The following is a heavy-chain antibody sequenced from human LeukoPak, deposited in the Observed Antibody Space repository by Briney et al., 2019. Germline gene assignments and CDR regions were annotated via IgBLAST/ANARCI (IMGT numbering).Heavy chain of an antibody. CDR3: ARDQDDILTGPYGDWFDP. CDR1: GGTFSSYP. Sequence: GSSMKVSCKASGGTFSSYPISWVRQAPGQGLEWMGWINPNSGGTNYAQKFQGRVTMTRDTSISTAYMELSRLRSDDTAVYYCARDQDDILTGPYGDWFDPWGQGTLVTVSS. V-gene: IGHV1-2*02. D-gene: IGHD3-9*01. J-gene: IGHJ5*02. CDR2: INPNSGGT.